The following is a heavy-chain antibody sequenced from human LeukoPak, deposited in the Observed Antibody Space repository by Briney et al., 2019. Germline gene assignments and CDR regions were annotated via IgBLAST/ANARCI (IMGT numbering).Heavy chain of an antibody. V-gene: IGHV4-39*01. D-gene: IGHD6-19*01. J-gene: IGHJ2*01. CDR1: GGSISSSSYY. Sequence: SETLSLTCTASGGSISSSSYYWGWIRQPPGKGLEWIGSIYYSGSTYCNPSLKSRVTISVDTSKNQFSLKLSSVTAADTAVYYCARPPVAGTRLPGRYFDLWGRGTLVTVSS. CDR2: IYYSGST. CDR3: ARPPVAGTRLPGRYFDL.